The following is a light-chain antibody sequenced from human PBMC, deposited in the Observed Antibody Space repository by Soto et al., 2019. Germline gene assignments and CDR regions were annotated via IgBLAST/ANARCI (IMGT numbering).Light chain of an antibody. Sequence: EIVLTQSPGTLSLSPGEGATLSCRASQSVSSSYLAWYQQKPGQAPRLLIYGASSRATGIPDRFSGSGSGTDFTLTISRLDPEDFAVYYWHQYGSSPYTFGQGTKLEIK. V-gene: IGKV3-20*01. J-gene: IGKJ2*01. CDR2: GAS. CDR3: HQYGSSPYT. CDR1: QSVSSSY.